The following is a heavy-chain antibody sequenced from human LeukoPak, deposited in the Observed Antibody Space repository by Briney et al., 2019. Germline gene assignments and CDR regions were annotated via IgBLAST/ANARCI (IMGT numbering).Heavy chain of an antibody. Sequence: GGSLRLSCAASGFTFSNYDMNWVRQAPGKRLEWLSYITTSGSTTFYADPVKGRFTVSRDNAKNSLYLQINSLRAEDTAVYSCARDRHGGAFDYWGQGTLVTVSS. CDR2: ITTSGSTT. V-gene: IGHV3-48*04. CDR3: ARDRHGGAFDY. J-gene: IGHJ4*02. D-gene: IGHD3-16*01. CDR1: GFTFSNYD.